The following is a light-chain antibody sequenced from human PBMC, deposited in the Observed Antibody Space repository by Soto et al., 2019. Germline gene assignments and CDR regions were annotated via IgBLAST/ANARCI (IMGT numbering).Light chain of an antibody. CDR3: AAWDDRLNGYV. CDR1: SSNIGINS. J-gene: IGLJ1*01. CDR2: DNN. V-gene: IGLV1-44*01. Sequence: QSVLSQPPSASGTPGQRVTISCSGSSSNIGINSVSWYQQFPGAAPKLLIYDNNRRPSGVPARFFGSKSGTSASLAISGLQSGDEADYYCAAWDDRLNGYVFGTGTKLTVL.